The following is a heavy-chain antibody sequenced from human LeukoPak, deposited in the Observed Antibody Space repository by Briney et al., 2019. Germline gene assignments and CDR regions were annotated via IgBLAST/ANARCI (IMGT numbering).Heavy chain of an antibody. J-gene: IGHJ4*02. V-gene: IGHV3-23*01. Sequence: GGSLRLSCAASGFTFSTYAMSWVRPVPGEGLEWVSAITGSGGHTYSADSVKGRFTISRDNSKNTLYLQMNSLRAEDTAVYYCAKDQVSRFLEWLLEGVFDYWGQGTLVTVSS. D-gene: IGHD3-3*01. CDR1: GFTFSTYA. CDR2: ITGSGGHT. CDR3: AKDQVSRFLEWLLEGVFDY.